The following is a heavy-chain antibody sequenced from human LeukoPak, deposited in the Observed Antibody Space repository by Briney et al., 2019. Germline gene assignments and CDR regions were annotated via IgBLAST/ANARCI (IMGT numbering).Heavy chain of an antibody. Sequence: SETLSLTCTVSGGSISSYYWSWIRQPAGKGLEWIGRIYTSGSTNYNPSLKGRVAISVDTSKNQFSLKLSSVTAADTAVYYCARDVSMITFGGVTFDYWGQGTLVTVSS. V-gene: IGHV4-4*07. CDR2: IYTSGST. D-gene: IGHD3-16*01. CDR3: ARDVSMITFGGVTFDY. J-gene: IGHJ4*02. CDR1: GGSISSYY.